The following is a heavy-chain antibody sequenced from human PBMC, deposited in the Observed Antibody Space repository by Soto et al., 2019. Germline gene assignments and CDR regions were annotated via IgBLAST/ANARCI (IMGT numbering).Heavy chain of an antibody. J-gene: IGHJ4*02. D-gene: IGHD6-19*01. V-gene: IGHV3-33*01. CDR3: ARSSGLGIDF. CDR1: GFSFNTHG. CDR2: IWFDGRKK. Sequence: QVQLVESGGGVVQPGTSLRLSCAASGFSFNTHGMHWIRQTPAKGLEWVAVIWFDGRKKYYEDSVTGRFTISRDNSRSALYLEMDSLRVEDTGVYYCARSSGLGIDFWGQGTLVTVSS.